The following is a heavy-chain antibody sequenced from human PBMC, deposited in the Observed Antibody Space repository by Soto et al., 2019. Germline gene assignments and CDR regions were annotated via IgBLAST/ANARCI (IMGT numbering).Heavy chain of an antibody. V-gene: IGHV4-31*03. CDR1: GGSISSGGYY. J-gene: IGHJ6*02. CDR2: IYYSGST. CDR3: ARRKQNSYSMDV. Sequence: PSETLSLTCTVSGGSISSGGYYWSWIRQHPGKGLEWIGYIYYSGSTYYNPPLRSRVTISVDTSKNQFSLNLNSVTAADTAVYYCARRKQNSYSMDVWGQGTTVTVSS.